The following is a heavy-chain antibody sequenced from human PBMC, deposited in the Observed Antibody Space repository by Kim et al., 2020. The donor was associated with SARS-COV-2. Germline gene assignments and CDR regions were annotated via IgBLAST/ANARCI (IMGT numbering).Heavy chain of an antibody. CDR2: ISSNGGST. Sequence: GGSLRLSCSASGFTFSSYAMHWVRQAPGKGLEYVSAISSNGGSTYYADSVKGRFTISRDNSKNTLYLQMSSLRAEDTAVYYCVKDLGSLLGSSWSGDYYYGMDVWGQGTTVTVSS. V-gene: IGHV3-64D*06. J-gene: IGHJ6*02. D-gene: IGHD6-13*01. CDR3: VKDLGSLLGSSWSGDYYYGMDV. CDR1: GFTFSSYA.